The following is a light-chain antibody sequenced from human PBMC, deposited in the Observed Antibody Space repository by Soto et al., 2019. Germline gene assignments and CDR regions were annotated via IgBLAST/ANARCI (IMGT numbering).Light chain of an antibody. CDR3: QQYKSFSLT. CDR1: QSIDSW. CDR2: KTS. Sequence: DLQMTQSPSTLSASVGDRVIITCRASQSIDSWLAWYQQKPGKAPKLLIYKTSNLESGVPSRFSGSGSGTEFSLTISSLQPDDFATYYCQQYKSFSLTFGGGTRVEVK. V-gene: IGKV1-5*03. J-gene: IGKJ4*01.